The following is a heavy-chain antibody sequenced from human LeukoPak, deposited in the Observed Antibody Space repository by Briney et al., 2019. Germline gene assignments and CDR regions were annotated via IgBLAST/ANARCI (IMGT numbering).Heavy chain of an antibody. J-gene: IGHJ5*02. Sequence: SQTLSLTCAISGDSVSNKRATWIWIRQFPSRGLEWLGRTYYRSKWYNDYAVTVKSRITINPDTSKNQFSLQLNSVTPEDTAVYYCARDAAAAWRWFDPWGQGILVTVSS. CDR3: ARDAAAAWRWFDP. CDR2: TYYRSKWYN. V-gene: IGHV6-1*01. CDR1: GDSVSNKRAT. D-gene: IGHD6-13*01.